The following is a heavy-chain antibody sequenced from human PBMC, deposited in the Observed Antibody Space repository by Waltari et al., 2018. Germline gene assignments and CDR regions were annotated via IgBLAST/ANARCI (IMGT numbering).Heavy chain of an antibody. CDR3: ARGRAADGQALFDY. D-gene: IGHD6-13*01. V-gene: IGHV4-34*01. CDR2: INQGGST. J-gene: IGHJ4*02. Sequence: QVQVQQWGAGLLKPSETLSLTCAVYGGSFNSYYWTWTRQPPGKGLGWIGEINQGGSTKYNPSLKSRVTISVDTSKNQLSLEVNSVTAADTAVYYCARGRAADGQALFDYWGQGTLVTVSS. CDR1: GGSFNSYY.